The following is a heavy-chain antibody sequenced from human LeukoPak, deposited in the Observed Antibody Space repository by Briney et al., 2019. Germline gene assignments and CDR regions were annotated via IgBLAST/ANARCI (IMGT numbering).Heavy chain of an antibody. V-gene: IGHV3-30-3*01. CDR1: GFTFSSYP. Sequence: GGSLRLSCAASGFTFSSYPMHWVRQAPGKGLEWVGVISYDGSNKYSADSVEGRFTISRDNSKNTLYLQVSSLRAEDTAVYYCARDGGGYYASGTHYYFDCWGQGTLVTVSS. CDR3: ARDGGGYYASGTHYYFDC. D-gene: IGHD3-10*01. J-gene: IGHJ4*02. CDR2: ISYDGSNK.